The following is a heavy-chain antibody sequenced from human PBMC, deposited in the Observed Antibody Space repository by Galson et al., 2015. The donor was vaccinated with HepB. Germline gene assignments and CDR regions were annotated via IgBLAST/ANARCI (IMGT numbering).Heavy chain of an antibody. Sequence: SLRLSCAASGFTFSSYAMHWVRQGPGKGLEWVALISYDGSNKYYADSVKGRFTISRDNSKNTLYLQMNSLRDEDTAVYNCAKPYDSSGDRYYYYGLDVWGQGTTVTVSS. V-gene: IGHV3-30*18. CDR1: GFTFSSYA. D-gene: IGHD3-22*01. CDR3: AKPYDSSGDRYYYYGLDV. J-gene: IGHJ6*02. CDR2: ISYDGSNK.